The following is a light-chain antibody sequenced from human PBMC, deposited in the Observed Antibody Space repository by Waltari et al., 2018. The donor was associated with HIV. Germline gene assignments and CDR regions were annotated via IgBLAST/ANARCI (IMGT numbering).Light chain of an antibody. Sequence: QSVLTQPPSVSGAPGQRVTLPCTGSSSNLGAGYTVSWYRQLPGTAPKLLIYSNTNRPSGVPDRFSGSKSGTSASLAITGLQADDEADYYCQSYDSSLSGYVFGTGTKVTVL. J-gene: IGLJ1*01. CDR1: SSNLGAGYT. V-gene: IGLV1-40*01. CDR2: SNT. CDR3: QSYDSSLSGYV.